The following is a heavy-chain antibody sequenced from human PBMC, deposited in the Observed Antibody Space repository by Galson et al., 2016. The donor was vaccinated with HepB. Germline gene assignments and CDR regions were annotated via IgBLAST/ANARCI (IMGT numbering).Heavy chain of an antibody. V-gene: IGHV1-18*01. CDR3: ARDRNYAFDY. J-gene: IGHJ4*02. Sequence: SVKVSCKASGYTFIINGISWVRQAPGQGLEWMGWISAYSGNTNYAQKLQGRVTMTTDTSTSTAYMELRSLRSDDTAVYYCARDRNYAFDYWGQGTLVTVSS. D-gene: IGHD1-7*01. CDR1: GYTFIING. CDR2: ISAYSGNT.